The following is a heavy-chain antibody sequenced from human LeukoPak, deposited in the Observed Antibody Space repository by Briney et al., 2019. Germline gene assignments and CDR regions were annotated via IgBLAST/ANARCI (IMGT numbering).Heavy chain of an antibody. Sequence: GGSLRLSCAASGFTFKNYWMSWVRQAPGKGLEWVANITPDGNDKYYVDSLKGRFTISRDNTKNSLYLQLNSLRTEDTAVYYCAPGGLAVSGIDYWGQGALVTVSS. CDR3: APGGLAVSGIDY. CDR2: ITPDGNDK. CDR1: GFTFKNYW. V-gene: IGHV3-7*01. D-gene: IGHD6-19*01. J-gene: IGHJ4*02.